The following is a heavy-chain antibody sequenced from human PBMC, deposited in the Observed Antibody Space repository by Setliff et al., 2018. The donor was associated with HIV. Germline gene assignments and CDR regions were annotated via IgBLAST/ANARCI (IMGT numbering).Heavy chain of an antibody. V-gene: IGHV1-46*01. J-gene: IGHJ4*02. CDR3: ARSDISGTGYFDS. CDR2: MNPNDGGT. CDR1: GYTFSDYY. Sequence: ASVKVSCKASGYTFSDYYLHWVRQGPGQGLEWMGIMNPNDGGTQYAQHFRGRVSMTRDTSTTTFYMELYSLRSEDTAVYHCARSDISGTGYFDSWGQGTLVTVSS. D-gene: IGHD1-20*01.